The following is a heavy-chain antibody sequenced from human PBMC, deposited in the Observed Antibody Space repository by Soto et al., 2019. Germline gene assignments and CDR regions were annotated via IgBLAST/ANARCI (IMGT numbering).Heavy chain of an antibody. J-gene: IGHJ6*02. CDR2: IIPIVGTA. Sequence: QVQLVQSGAEVKKPGSSVKVSCKASGGTFSSYAINWVRQAPGQGLEWMGGIIPIVGTADYAQKFQGRVTITADESTRTAYMELSSLRSEDTAVYYCASNVFGDTYYYGMDVWGQGTTVTVSS. V-gene: IGHV1-69*12. CDR3: ASNVFGDTYYYGMDV. D-gene: IGHD3-10*01. CDR1: GGTFSSYA.